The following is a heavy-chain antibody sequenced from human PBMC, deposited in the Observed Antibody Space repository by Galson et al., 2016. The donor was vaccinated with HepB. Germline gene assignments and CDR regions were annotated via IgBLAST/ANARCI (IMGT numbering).Heavy chain of an antibody. J-gene: IGHJ4*02. Sequence: SLRLSCAASGFNFSRFAMSWVRQAPGKGLEWVSGISLSGDSTDYAESVTGRVTISRDNSKSVLYLQMNSLRAGDTAHYFCARYKVGVNSLDCWGQGTLVTVSS. D-gene: IGHD1-14*01. CDR1: GFNFSRFA. CDR2: ISLSGDST. V-gene: IGHV3-23*01. CDR3: ARYKVGVNSLDC.